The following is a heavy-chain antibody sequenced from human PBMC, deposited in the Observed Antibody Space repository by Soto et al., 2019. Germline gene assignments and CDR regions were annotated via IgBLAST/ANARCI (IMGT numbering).Heavy chain of an antibody. CDR3: ARPLSPGGGYDAFDI. V-gene: IGHV5-51*03. Sequence: EVQLVQSGAEVKKPGESLKISCKGSGYSFTSYWIGWVRQMPGKGLECMGIIYPGDSDTRYSPSFQGQVTISPDKSISTAYLQWSSLKASDTAMYYCARPLSPGGGYDAFDIWGQGTMVTVSS. CDR2: IYPGDSDT. CDR1: GYSFTSYW. D-gene: IGHD2-15*01. J-gene: IGHJ3*02.